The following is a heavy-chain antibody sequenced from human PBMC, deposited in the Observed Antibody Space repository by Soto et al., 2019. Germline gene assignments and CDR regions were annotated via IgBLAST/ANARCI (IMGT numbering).Heavy chain of an antibody. Sequence: QVQLVQSGAEVKKPGASVKVSCKASGYTFTGYYMHWVRQAPGQGLEWMGWINPNSGGTNYAQKFQGWVTMTRDTSISTAYMDLSRLRSDGTAVYYCARDLFSRWGFPGVNQLLYPCGMDVWGQGTTVTVSS. V-gene: IGHV1-2*04. J-gene: IGHJ6*02. D-gene: IGHD2-2*02. CDR1: GYTFTGYY. CDR2: INPNSGGT. CDR3: ARDLFSRWGFPGVNQLLYPCGMDV.